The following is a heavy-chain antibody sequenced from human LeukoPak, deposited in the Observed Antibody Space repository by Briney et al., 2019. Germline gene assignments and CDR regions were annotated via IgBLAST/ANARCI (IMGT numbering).Heavy chain of an antibody. J-gene: IGHJ4*02. CDR1: GVSFSGYY. V-gene: IGHV4-34*01. CDR3: ARGNYDYFDY. CDR2: INHSGST. D-gene: IGHD1-7*01. Sequence: PSETLSLTCAVYGVSFSGYYWSWIRQPPGKGLEWIGEINHSGSTNYNPSLKSRVTISVDTSKNQFSLKLSSVTAADTAVYYCARGNYDYFDYWGQGTLVTVSS.